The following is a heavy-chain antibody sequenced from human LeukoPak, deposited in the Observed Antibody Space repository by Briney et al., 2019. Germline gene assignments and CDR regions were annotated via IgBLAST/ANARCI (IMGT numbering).Heavy chain of an antibody. Sequence: RASVKVSCKASGYTFTSYGISWVRQAPGQGLEWMGWMNPNSGNTGYAQKFQGRVTMTRNTSISTAYMELSSLRSEDTAVYYCARGRGRWLQLPVYWGQGTLVTVSS. CDR2: MNPNSGNT. CDR3: ARGRGRWLQLPVY. CDR1: GYTFTSYG. V-gene: IGHV1-8*02. D-gene: IGHD5-24*01. J-gene: IGHJ4*02.